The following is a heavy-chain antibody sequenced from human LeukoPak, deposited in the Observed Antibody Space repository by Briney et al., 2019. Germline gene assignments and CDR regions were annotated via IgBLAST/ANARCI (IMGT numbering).Heavy chain of an antibody. Sequence: ASVKVSCKASGGTFTSYSISWVRQAPGQGLEWMGRVIPNLGIANYAQKFQGRVTMTWDKSTGTAYMELSSLRSEDTAVFYCAREDATRVQYNYYSGMDVWGQGTTVTVSS. D-gene: IGHD2-15*01. J-gene: IGHJ6*02. V-gene: IGHV1-69*04. CDR2: VIPNLGIA. CDR1: GGTFTSYS. CDR3: AREDATRVQYNYYSGMDV.